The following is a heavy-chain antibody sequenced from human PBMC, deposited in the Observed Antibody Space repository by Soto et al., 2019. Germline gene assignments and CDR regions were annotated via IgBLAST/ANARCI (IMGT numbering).Heavy chain of an antibody. CDR3: ARVIPGAEAWFGP. D-gene: IGHD2-2*01. Sequence: QVQLVQSGGEVKKPGASVKVSCKASGYTFTNYGVTWVRQAPGQGLEWMGWISAYTDNPNYAQKFQGRVTMTIDTDTTTAYMDLRSLTSDDTAVYYCARVIPGAEAWFGPWGQGTLVTVSS. J-gene: IGHJ5*02. CDR1: GYTFTNYG. V-gene: IGHV1-18*01. CDR2: ISAYTDNP.